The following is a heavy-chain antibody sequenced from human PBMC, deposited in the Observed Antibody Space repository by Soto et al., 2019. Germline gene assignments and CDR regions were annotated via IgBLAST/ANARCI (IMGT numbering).Heavy chain of an antibody. CDR3: ASTRWWSGSYRFDY. J-gene: IGHJ4*02. CDR1: GGSISSSNW. V-gene: IGHV4-4*02. Sequence: QVQLQESGPGLVKPSGTLSLTCAVSGGSISSSNWWSWVRQPPGKGLEWIGEIYHSGSTNYNPSLKSRVTISVDQYKNQLSLKLSSVTAADTSVYYWASTRWWSGSYRFDYWVQGTLVTVSS. D-gene: IGHD1-26*01. CDR2: IYHSGST.